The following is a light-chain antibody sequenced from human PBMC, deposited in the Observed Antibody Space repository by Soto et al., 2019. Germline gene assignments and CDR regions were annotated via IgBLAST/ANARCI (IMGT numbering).Light chain of an antibody. CDR2: GAS. CDR1: QTISND. V-gene: IGKV3-15*01. CDR3: QQNNKWPPVT. Sequence: EVVMTQSPATVSVSQGQGVTLSCRASQTISNDLAWCQQKPGQAPTLLIYGASTRATGVPASFTVGASGTEFTPTIRSLQSEDFAFYYCQQNNKWPPVTFGGGTKVEIK. J-gene: IGKJ4*01.